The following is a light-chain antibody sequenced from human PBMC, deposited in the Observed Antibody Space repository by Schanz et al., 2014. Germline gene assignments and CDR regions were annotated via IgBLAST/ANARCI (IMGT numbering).Light chain of an antibody. J-gene: IGKJ4*01. Sequence: DIVMTQSPDSLAVSLGERATINCKSSQNILFGSNNKNYLAWYQVKPGQPPKQLIYWTSTRESGVPDRFSGSGSGTDFTLTISSLQAEDVAVYYWQEYFSDPVTFGGGTRVEIK. CDR1: QNILFGSNNKNY. V-gene: IGKV4-1*01. CDR2: WTS. CDR3: QEYFSDPVT.